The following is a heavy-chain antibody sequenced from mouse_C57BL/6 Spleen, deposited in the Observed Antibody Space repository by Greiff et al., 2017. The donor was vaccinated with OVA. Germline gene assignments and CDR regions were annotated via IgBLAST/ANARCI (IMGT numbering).Heavy chain of an antibody. V-gene: IGHV5-12*01. Sequence: EVKLVESGGGLVQPGGSLKLSCAASGFTFSDYYMYWVRQTPEKRLEWVAYISNGGGSTYYPDTVKGRYTLSRDNAKNTLYLQMSRLKSEDTAMYYCARRNRAMDYWGQGTSVTVSS. CDR3: ARRNRAMDY. CDR2: ISNGGGST. CDR1: GFTFSDYY. J-gene: IGHJ4*01.